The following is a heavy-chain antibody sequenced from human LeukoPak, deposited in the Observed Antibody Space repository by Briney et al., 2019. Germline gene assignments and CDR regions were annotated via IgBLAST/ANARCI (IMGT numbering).Heavy chain of an antibody. Sequence: GGSLRLSCAASGFTFSSYGMSWVRQAPGKGLEWVSAISGSGGSTYYADSVEGRFTISRDNSKNALYLQMNSLRAEDTAVYYCAKDYYYDSSGYYHTPDFDYWGQGTLVTVSS. CDR1: GFTFSSYG. CDR3: AKDYYYDSSGYYHTPDFDY. J-gene: IGHJ4*02. D-gene: IGHD3-22*01. V-gene: IGHV3-23*01. CDR2: ISGSGGST.